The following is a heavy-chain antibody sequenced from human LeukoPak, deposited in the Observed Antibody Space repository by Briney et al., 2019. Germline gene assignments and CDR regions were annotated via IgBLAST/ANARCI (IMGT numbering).Heavy chain of an antibody. D-gene: IGHD6-25*01. J-gene: IGHJ5*02. CDR3: ARDPSARGWFDP. V-gene: IGHV3-66*01. CDR2: IFSGGNT. Sequence: GGSLRLSCAASGFTVSSNYMSWVRQAPGKGLERVSVIFSGGNTYYADSVKGRFTISRDNSKNTLYLQMNSLRAEDTAVYYCARDPSARGWFDPWGQGTLVTVSS. CDR1: GFTVSSNY.